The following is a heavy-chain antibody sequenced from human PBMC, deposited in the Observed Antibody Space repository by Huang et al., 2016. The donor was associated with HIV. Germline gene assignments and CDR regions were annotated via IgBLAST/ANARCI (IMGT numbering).Heavy chain of an antibody. CDR1: GCSFSNYA. Sequence: QGQLVESGGGVVRPGRSLRLSCAASGCSFSNYAMHWVRQAPGKRLGWVTFISNDGTTTYYANSVKGRFTISRDNFKNTLYLQMNRLRGDDTAVYYCTREYTVAGAFDIWGQGTMVTVSS. CDR2: ISNDGTTT. CDR3: TREYTVAGAFDI. J-gene: IGHJ3*02. D-gene: IGHD5-12*01. V-gene: IGHV3-30-3*01.